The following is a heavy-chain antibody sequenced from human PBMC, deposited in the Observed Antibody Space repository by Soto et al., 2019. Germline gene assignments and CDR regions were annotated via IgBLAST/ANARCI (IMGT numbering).Heavy chain of an antibody. CDR3: ARSLMNPAMVTFYYFDY. D-gene: IGHD5-18*01. V-gene: IGHV1-18*01. Sequence: ASVKVSCKASGYTFTSYGISWVRQAPGQGLEWMGWISADNGNTNYSQKFQGRVTITRDTSASTAYMELSSLRSEDTAVYTCARSLMNPAMVTFYYFDYWGQGTLVTVSS. CDR2: ISADNGNT. CDR1: GYTFTSYG. J-gene: IGHJ4*02.